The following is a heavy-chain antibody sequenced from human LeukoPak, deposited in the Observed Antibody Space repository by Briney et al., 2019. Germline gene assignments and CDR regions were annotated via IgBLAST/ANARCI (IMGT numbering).Heavy chain of an antibody. V-gene: IGHV3-21*01. CDR2: ISSTSSYI. J-gene: IGHJ6*03. CDR3: ATTEYYYYMDV. CDR1: GLTFSSYS. Sequence: GGSLRLSCTASGLTFSSYSMNWVRQAPGKGLEWVSSISSTSSYIYYADSVKGRFTISRDNSKNTLYLQMNSLRAEDTAVYYCATTEYYYYMDVWGKGTTVTISS.